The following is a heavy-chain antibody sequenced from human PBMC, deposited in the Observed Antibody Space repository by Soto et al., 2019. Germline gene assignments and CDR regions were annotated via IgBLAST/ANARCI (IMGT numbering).Heavy chain of an antibody. CDR2: INPNSGGT. J-gene: IGHJ6*02. V-gene: IGHV1-2*04. CDR3: ARGETIFGVVNNYYYGMDV. Sequence: QVQLVQSGAEVKKPGASVKVSCKASGYTFTGYYMHWVRQAPGQGLEWMGWINPNSGGTNYAQKFQGWVTMTRDTSISTAYMELSRLRSDDTAVYYCARGETIFGVVNNYYYGMDVWGQGTTVTVSS. D-gene: IGHD3-3*01. CDR1: GYTFTGYY.